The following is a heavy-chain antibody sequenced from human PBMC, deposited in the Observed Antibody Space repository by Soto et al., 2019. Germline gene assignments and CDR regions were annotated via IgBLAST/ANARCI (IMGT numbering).Heavy chain of an antibody. CDR3: ARVRSSSWYALDY. D-gene: IGHD6-13*01. J-gene: IGHJ4*02. V-gene: IGHV1-2*04. Sequence: ASVKVSCKASGYTFTGYYMRWVRQAPGQGLEWMGWINPNSGGTNYAQKFQGWVTMTRDTSISTAYMELSRLRSDDTAVYYCARVRSSSWYALDYWGQGTLVTVSS. CDR1: GYTFTGYY. CDR2: INPNSGGT.